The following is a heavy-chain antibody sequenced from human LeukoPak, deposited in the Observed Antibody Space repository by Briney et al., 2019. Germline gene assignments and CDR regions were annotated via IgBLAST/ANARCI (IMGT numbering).Heavy chain of an antibody. D-gene: IGHD5-12*01. Sequence: GASVKVSCKASGYTFTSYAVHWVRQAPGQRLEWMGWINAGNGNTKYSQKFQGRVTITRDTSASTAYMELSSLRSEDTAVYYCARDRWLRPYYFDYWGQGTLVTVSS. CDR2: INAGNGNT. J-gene: IGHJ4*02. CDR1: GYTFTSYA. V-gene: IGHV1-3*01. CDR3: ARDRWLRPYYFDY.